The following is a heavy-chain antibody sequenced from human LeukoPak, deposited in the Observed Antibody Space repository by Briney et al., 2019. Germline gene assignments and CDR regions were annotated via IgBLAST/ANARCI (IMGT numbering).Heavy chain of an antibody. J-gene: IGHJ5*02. Sequence: SETLSLTCAVYGGSSSGYYWSWIRQPPGKGLEWIGEINHSGSTNYNPSLKSRVTISVDTSKNQFSLKLSSVTAADTAVYYCARLFTIFGVVLSKFDPWGQGTLVTVSS. CDR2: INHSGST. CDR3: ARLFTIFGVVLSKFDP. CDR1: GGSSSGYY. D-gene: IGHD3-3*01. V-gene: IGHV4-34*01.